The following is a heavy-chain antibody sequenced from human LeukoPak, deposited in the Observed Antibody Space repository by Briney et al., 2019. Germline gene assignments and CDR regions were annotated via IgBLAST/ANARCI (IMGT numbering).Heavy chain of an antibody. V-gene: IGHV4-34*01. J-gene: IGHJ4*02. CDR3: ARPWPPPDY. Sequence: SETLSLTCVVYGGSFSGYYWSWIRQPPGKGLEWIGEINHSGSTNYNPSLKSRVTISVDTSKNQFSLKLSSVTAADTAVYYCARPWPPPDYWGQGTLVTVSS. CDR1: GGSFSGYY. CDR2: INHSGST.